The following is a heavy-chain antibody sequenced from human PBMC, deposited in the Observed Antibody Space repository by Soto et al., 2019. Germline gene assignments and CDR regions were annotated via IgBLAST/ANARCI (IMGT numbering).Heavy chain of an antibody. V-gene: IGHV3-30-3*01. CDR3: AREADY. Sequence: QVQLVESGGGVVQPGRSLRLSCAASGFTFSSYVMHWVRQAPGKGLEWVAVISYDGSNKYYADSVKGRFTISRDNSKNTLYLQMNSLRTEDTAVYYCAREADYWGQGTLVTSPQ. CDR1: GFTFSSYV. CDR2: ISYDGSNK. J-gene: IGHJ4*02.